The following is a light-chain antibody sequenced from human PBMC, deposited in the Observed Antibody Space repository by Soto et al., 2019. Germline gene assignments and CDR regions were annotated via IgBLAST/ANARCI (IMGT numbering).Light chain of an antibody. CDR1: SSDVGRYKY. CDR2: EVS. Sequence: QPVLTQPASVSGSPGQSITISCTGTSSDVGRYKYVSWYQHHPGKAPKLIIYEVSNRPSGVSTRFSGSKSGNTASLTISGLQAEDEADYYCSSYTSRSTKVFGGGTKLTVL. J-gene: IGLJ2*01. V-gene: IGLV2-14*01. CDR3: SSYTSRSTKV.